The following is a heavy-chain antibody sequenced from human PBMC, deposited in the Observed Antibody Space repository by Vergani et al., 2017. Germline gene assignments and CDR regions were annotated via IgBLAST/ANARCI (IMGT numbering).Heavy chain of an antibody. CDR1: GFTFSDYY. CDR2: ISSSGSTI. J-gene: IGHJ6*02. Sequence: QVQLVESGGGLVKPGGSLRLSCAASGFTFSDYYMSWIRQAPGKGLEWVSYISSSGSTIYYADSVKGRFTISRDNAKNSLYLQMNSLRAEDTAVYYCARKHISNYYDSSGYYNMGYYYCMDVWDRGTTVIVSS. D-gene: IGHD3-22*01. CDR3: ARKHISNYYDSSGYYNMGYYYCMDV. V-gene: IGHV3-11*01.